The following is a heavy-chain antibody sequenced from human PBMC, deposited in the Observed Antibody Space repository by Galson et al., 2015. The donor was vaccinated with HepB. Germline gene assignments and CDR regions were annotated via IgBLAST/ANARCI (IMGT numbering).Heavy chain of an antibody. V-gene: IGHV3-7*03. CDR3: ARIRCSGYYYCWFDP. D-gene: IGHD3-22*01. Sequence: SLRLSCAASGFTFRSYWMSWVRQAPGKGLEWVANIKQDGSEKYYVDSVKGRFTISRDNAKNSLYLQMNSLRAEDTAVYYCARIRCSGYYYCWFDPWREGTVTTVCS. CDR2: IKQDGSEK. J-gene: IGHJ5*02. CDR1: GFTFRSYW.